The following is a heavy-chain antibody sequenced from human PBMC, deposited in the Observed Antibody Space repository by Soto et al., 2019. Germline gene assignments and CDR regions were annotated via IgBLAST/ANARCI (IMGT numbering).Heavy chain of an antibody. CDR3: ASCGSSSGASWFGP. CDR1: GYIFTNYG. CDR2: ISAENGDT. V-gene: IGHV1-18*01. Sequence: ASVKVSCKASGYIFTNYGISWVRQAPGQGLEWMGWISAENGDTNYAQNPQDRVTMTTDTSTSSAYMELRSLRSDDTAVYYCASCGSSSGASWFGPWGQGTLVTVSS. J-gene: IGHJ5*02. D-gene: IGHD2-2*01.